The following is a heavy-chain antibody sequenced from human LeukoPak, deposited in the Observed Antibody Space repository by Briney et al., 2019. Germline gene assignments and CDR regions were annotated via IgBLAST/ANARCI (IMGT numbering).Heavy chain of an antibody. CDR1: GGSISSYY. V-gene: IGHV4-59*01. CDR3: ARAGGKSGWFAP. D-gene: IGHD3-16*01. Sequence: PSETLSLTCTVSGGSISSYYWSWIRQPPGKGLEWIGYIYYIGSTNYNPSLKSRVTISVDTSKNQFSLKLSSVTAADTAVYYCARAGGKSGWFAPWGQGTLVTVSS. CDR2: IYYIGST. J-gene: IGHJ5*02.